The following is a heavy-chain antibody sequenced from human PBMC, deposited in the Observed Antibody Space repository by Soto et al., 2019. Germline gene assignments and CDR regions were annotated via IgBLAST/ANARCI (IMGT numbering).Heavy chain of an antibody. V-gene: IGHV1-8*01. J-gene: IGHJ4*02. CDR1: GYTFTSYD. CDR3: AREHSSSWRFDY. D-gene: IGHD6-13*01. CDR2: MNPNSGNT. Sequence: QVQLVQSGAEVKKPGASVKVSCKASGYTFTSYDINWVRQATGQGLEWMGWMNPNSGNTGYAQKFQGRVTMTRNTSISTDYMELSSLRSEATAVYYCAREHSSSWRFDYWGQGTLVTVSS.